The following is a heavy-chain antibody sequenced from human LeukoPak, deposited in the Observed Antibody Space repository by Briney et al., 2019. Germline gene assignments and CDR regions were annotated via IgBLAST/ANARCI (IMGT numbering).Heavy chain of an antibody. Sequence: SVKVSCKASGGTFNSYDISWVREAPGQGLEWMGRIIPIFGRANYEQKFQGRGTITTDESTSTAYMELSSLRSEDTAVYYCARDLDDITFDYWGQGTLVTVSS. CDR1: GGTFNSYD. V-gene: IGHV1-69*05. CDR2: IIPIFGRA. J-gene: IGHJ4*02. D-gene: IGHD1-14*01. CDR3: ARDLDDITFDY.